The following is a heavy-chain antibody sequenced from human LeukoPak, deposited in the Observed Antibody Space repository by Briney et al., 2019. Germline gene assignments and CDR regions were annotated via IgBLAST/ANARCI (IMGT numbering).Heavy chain of an antibody. D-gene: IGHD4-11*01. Sequence: GGSLRLSCAASGFTFSSYAMHWVRQAPGKGLEWVAVISYDGSNKYYADSVKGRFTISRDNSKNTLYLQMNSLRAEDTAVYYCAREPSAYSNHNYWGQGTLVTVSS. CDR2: ISYDGSNK. V-gene: IGHV3-30-3*01. CDR3: AREPSAYSNHNY. J-gene: IGHJ4*02. CDR1: GFTFSSYA.